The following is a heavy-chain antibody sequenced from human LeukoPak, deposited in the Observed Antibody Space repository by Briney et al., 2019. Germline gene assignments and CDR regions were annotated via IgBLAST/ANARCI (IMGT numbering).Heavy chain of an antibody. CDR2: SSSSSSPI. Sequence: GGSLRLSCAASGFTFSSYSMNWVRQAPGKGLEWVSYSSSSSSPIYYADSVKGRFTISRDNAKNSLYLQMNSLRAEDTALYHCARAPPTTTDYGDYLTRWDYFDYWGQGTLVTVSS. CDR1: GFTFSSYS. D-gene: IGHD4-17*01. CDR3: ARAPPTTTDYGDYLTRWDYFDY. V-gene: IGHV3-48*01. J-gene: IGHJ4*02.